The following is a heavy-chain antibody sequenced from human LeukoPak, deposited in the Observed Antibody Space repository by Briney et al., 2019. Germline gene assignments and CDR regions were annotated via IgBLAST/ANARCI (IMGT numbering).Heavy chain of an antibody. V-gene: IGHV3-74*01. Sequence: GGSLRLSCTASGFSFSGHWMHWARQLPGKGLVWVSRISPTGSTTSYADSVKGRFTVSRDNAKNSLYLQMNSLRAEDTAVYYCARDAISGSYPAEDYFDYWGQGTLVTVSS. CDR2: ISPTGSTT. D-gene: IGHD1-26*01. CDR3: ARDAISGSYPAEDYFDY. CDR1: GFSFSGHW. J-gene: IGHJ4*02.